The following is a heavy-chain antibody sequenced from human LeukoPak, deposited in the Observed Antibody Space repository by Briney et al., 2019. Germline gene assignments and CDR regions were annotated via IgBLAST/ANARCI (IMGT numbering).Heavy chain of an antibody. CDR2: MWYDGSNE. CDR3: ARDRHHNYYYGMDV. Sequence: GGSLRLSCAASGFTFSGYGMHWVRQAPGKRLEWVAMMWYDGSNEYYADSVKGRFSISRDNSKNTMYLQMNSLTAEDTAVYYCARDRHHNYYYGMDVWGQGTTVTVSS. CDR1: GFTFSGYG. D-gene: IGHD1-14*01. J-gene: IGHJ6*02. V-gene: IGHV3-33*01.